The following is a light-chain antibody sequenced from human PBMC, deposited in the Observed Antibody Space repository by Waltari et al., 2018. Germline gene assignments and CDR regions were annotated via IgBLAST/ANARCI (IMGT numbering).Light chain of an antibody. CDR3: ATWDDSLDGPV. CDR2: TND. J-gene: IGLJ3*02. CDR1: SSNIGRNA. V-gene: IGLV1-44*01. Sequence: QSVLTQPPSASGTPGQRVTISCFGSSSNIGRNAVSWYQQLPGPAPRLLIPTNDQRPSGVPDRFSASKSGTSASLAISGLQSEDEADFHCATWDDSLDGPVFGGGTKLTVL.